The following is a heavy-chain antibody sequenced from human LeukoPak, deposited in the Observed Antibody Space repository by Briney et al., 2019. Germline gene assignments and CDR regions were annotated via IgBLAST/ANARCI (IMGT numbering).Heavy chain of an antibody. CDR1: GVSISSYY. V-gene: IGHV4-59*08. J-gene: IGHJ4*02. CDR2: MYNSGST. Sequence: SETLSLTRTVPGVSISSYYWSWVRQPPGKGLEWIGYMYNSGSTNYNPSLKSRVTISVDTSKNQFSLKMRSVTAADTDVYYCARGKSKFDYWGQGTLVTVSS. CDR3: ARGKSKFDY.